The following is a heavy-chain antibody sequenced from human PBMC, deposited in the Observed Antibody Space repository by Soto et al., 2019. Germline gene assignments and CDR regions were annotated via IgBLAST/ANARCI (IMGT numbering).Heavy chain of an antibody. V-gene: IGHV4-59*01. J-gene: IGHJ4*02. Sequence: SETLSLTCTVSGVSITSYFWSWIRQTPGKGLDWIVSISFSGATYSNPPLKGRAALSVDTSEKHLSLTLNSVTSAETAVYFCARDRRDGYKRYFEXWGQGNQVTVSX. CDR1: GVSITSYF. CDR2: ISFSGAT. CDR3: ARDRRDGYKRYFEX. D-gene: IGHD5-12*01.